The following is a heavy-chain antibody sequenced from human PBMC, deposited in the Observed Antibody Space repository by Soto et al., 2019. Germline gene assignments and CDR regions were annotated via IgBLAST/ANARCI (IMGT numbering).Heavy chain of an antibody. V-gene: IGHV3-48*01. CDR3: AREYDSGGYYLGIDY. CDR2: ISSSSSPI. Sequence: GGSLRLSCAASGFTFNSYSMNWVRQAPGKGLEWVSYISSSSSPIYYADSVKGRFTISRDNAKNSLYLQMNSLRADDTAVYYCAREYDSGGYYLGIDYWGQGTLVTVSS. J-gene: IGHJ4*02. D-gene: IGHD3-22*01. CDR1: GFTFNSYS.